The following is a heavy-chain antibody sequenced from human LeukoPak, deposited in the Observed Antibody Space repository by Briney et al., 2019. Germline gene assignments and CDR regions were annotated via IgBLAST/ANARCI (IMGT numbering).Heavy chain of an antibody. CDR3: ARGGPLLWFGELRDWFDP. Sequence: ASVKVSCKASGYTFTSYDINWVRQATGQGLEWMGWMNPNSGNTGYAQKLQGRVTMTRNTSISTAYKELSSLRSEDTAVYYCARGGPLLWFGELRDWFDPWGQGTLVTVSS. CDR2: MNPNSGNT. D-gene: IGHD3-10*01. J-gene: IGHJ5*02. V-gene: IGHV1-8*01. CDR1: GYTFTSYD.